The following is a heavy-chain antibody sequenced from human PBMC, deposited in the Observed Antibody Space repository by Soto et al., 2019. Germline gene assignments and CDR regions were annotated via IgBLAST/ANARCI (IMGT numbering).Heavy chain of an antibody. D-gene: IGHD6-13*01. V-gene: IGHV3-9*01. CDR2: ISWNSGSI. Sequence: GGSLRLSCAASGFTFDDYGMHWVRRAPGKGLEWVSGISWNSGSIGYADSVKGRFTISRDNAKNSLYLQMNSLRAEDTALYYCAKAPRMGSSGYVGSWGLGTLVTVSS. CDR1: GFTFDDYG. CDR3: AKAPRMGSSGYVGS. J-gene: IGHJ5*02.